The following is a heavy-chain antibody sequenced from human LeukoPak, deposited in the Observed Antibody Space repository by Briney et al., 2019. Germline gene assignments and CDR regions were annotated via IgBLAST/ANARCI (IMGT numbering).Heavy chain of an antibody. Sequence: PGGSLRLSCAASGFTFSSYAMSWVRQAPGKGLEWVSAISGSGGSTYYADSVKGRFTISRDNSKNTLYLQMNSLRAEDTAVYYCAKACGYSYGANWFDPWGQGTLVTVSS. D-gene: IGHD5-18*01. CDR1: GFTFSSYA. CDR2: ISGSGGST. CDR3: AKACGYSYGANWFDP. V-gene: IGHV3-23*01. J-gene: IGHJ5*02.